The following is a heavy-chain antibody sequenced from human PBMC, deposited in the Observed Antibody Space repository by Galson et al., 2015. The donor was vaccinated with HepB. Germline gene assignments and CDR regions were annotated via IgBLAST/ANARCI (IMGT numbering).Heavy chain of an antibody. V-gene: IGHV1-3*01. CDR2: INARNGNT. CDR3: ARASMIVVGGDVDD. D-gene: IGHD3-22*01. CDR1: GYTFTTYA. J-gene: IGHJ4*02. Sequence: SVPVSCKASGYTFTTYAMHSVRHAPGQMPESMGWINARNGNTKYSQQSQGRVSLTRDTSAGTAYMELSSLRSEDTAVYYCARASMIVVGGDVDDWRQGALLNVSS.